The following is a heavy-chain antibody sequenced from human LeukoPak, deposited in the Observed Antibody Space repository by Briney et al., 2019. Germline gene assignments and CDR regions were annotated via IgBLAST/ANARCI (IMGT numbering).Heavy chain of an antibody. J-gene: IGHJ2*01. CDR1: GFTFSSYS. D-gene: IGHD2-15*01. CDR3: ARGATRATRHFDL. Sequence: GGSLRLSCVASGFTFSSYSLTWVRQTPEKGLAWVSIIGGPGAPTFYADSVEGRFTISRDNSKNTVYLQMNSLRAEDTALYFCARGATRATRHFDLWGRGTLVTVSS. CDR2: IGGPGAPT. V-gene: IGHV3-23*01.